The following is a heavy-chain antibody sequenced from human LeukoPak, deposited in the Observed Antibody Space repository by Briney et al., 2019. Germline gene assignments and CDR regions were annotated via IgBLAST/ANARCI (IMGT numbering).Heavy chain of an antibody. J-gene: IGHJ4*02. CDR1: GFTFSSYT. V-gene: IGHV3-23*01. CDR2: ISDSGVST. D-gene: IGHD6-19*01. Sequence: GGSLRLSCAGSGFTFSSYTMSWVRQAPGKGLEWVSGISDSGVSTYYADSVKGRFTIFRDDSKNTLFLQMNSLRAEDSAVYYCARYLSGAFFDYWGRGTLVTVSS. CDR3: ARYLSGAFFDY.